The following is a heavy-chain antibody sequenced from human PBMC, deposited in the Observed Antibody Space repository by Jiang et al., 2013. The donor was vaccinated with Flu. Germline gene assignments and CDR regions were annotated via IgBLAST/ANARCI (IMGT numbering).Heavy chain of an antibody. V-gene: IGHV3-33*01. CDR3: VSDRSTGP. D-gene: IGHD4-17*01. CDR1: GFTFSNSG. CDR2: IWYDGTKK. Sequence: SGGGVVQPGRSLRLSCEASGFTFSNSGMHWVRQAPGKGLEWVAVIWYDGTKKQYADSVKGRFTISRDNSKNTLSLQMDSLRVEDTAVYYCVSDRSTGPWGQGTLVTVSS. J-gene: IGHJ5*02.